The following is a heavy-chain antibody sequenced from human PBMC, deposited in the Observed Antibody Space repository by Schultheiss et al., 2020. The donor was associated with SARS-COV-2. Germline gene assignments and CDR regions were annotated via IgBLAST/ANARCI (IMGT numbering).Heavy chain of an antibody. CDR2: INSDGSST. D-gene: IGHD2-2*01. CDR1: GFTFSSYW. CDR3: ARVWDCSSTSCYRYGMDV. Sequence: GESLKISCAASGFTFSSYWMHWVRQAPGKGLVWVARINSDGSSTNYADSVKGRFTISRDNAKNTLYLQMNSLRAEDTAVYYCARVWDCSSTSCYRYGMDVWGQGTTVTVS. J-gene: IGHJ6*02. V-gene: IGHV3-74*01.